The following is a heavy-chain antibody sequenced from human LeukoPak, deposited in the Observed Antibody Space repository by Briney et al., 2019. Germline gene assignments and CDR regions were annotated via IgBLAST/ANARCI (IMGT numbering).Heavy chain of an antibody. J-gene: IGHJ4*02. CDR2: INGDGRST. D-gene: IGHD6-13*01. CDR1: RFTFSSYW. V-gene: IGHV3-74*01. CDR3: ARELPAAGTWGIDY. Sequence: GGSLRLSCAASRFTFSSYWMHRVRQGPGKGLVWVSRINGDGRSTTYADSVKGRFTISRDNAKNTLYLQMNSLRAEDTAVYYCARELPAAGTWGIDYWGQGTLVTVSS.